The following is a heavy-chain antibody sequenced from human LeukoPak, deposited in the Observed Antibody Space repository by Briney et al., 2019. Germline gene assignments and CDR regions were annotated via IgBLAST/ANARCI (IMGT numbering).Heavy chain of an antibody. D-gene: IGHD1-26*01. CDR3: ARLRGLYSDTNRYQTALDC. J-gene: IGHJ4*02. CDR1: GFTFSSYW. V-gene: IGHV3-7*01. Sequence: GGSLRLSCAASGFTFSSYWMSWVRQAPGKGLEWVANIKQDGSEKYYVDSVKGRFTISRDNAKNSLYVQMNSLRAEDTAVYYCARLRGLYSDTNRYQTALDCWGQGTLVTVSS. CDR2: IKQDGSEK.